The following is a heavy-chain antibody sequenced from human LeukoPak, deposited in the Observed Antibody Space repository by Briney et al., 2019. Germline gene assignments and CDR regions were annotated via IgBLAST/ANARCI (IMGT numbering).Heavy chain of an antibody. Sequence: PGGSLRLSCAASGFTFSSYGMHWVRQAPGRGLEWVANIHPEGNEKYHVESVKGRFTISRDNTKNLLFLQMNGLRVEDTAVYYCARGDDFSGDHWGQGTLVTVSS. D-gene: IGHD1-1*01. CDR2: IHPEGNEK. J-gene: IGHJ4*02. CDR1: GFTFSSYG. CDR3: ARGDDFSGDH. V-gene: IGHV3-7*04.